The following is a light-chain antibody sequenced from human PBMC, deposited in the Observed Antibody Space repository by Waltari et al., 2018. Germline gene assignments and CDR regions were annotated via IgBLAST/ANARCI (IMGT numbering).Light chain of an antibody. CDR2: GAS. CDR1: QSISTV. J-gene: IGKJ2*01. Sequence: DIRMTQSPSSLSAPVGDRVTITGRASQSISTVLNWYQHRPVKAPKLLIYGASTLQSGVPSRISGSGSGRDFTLTISGLKPEDFATYYCQQSYSSPLYTFGQGTRLEIK. V-gene: IGKV1-39*01. CDR3: QQSYSSPLYT.